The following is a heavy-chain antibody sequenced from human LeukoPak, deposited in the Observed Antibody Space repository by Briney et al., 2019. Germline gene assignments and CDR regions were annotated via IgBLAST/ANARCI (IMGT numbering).Heavy chain of an antibody. Sequence: PSETLSLTCTVSGASISSGDHYWSWIRQPPGKGLEWTGYIYYSGSTYSNPTLKSRLTMSVDPSKNQFSLKLSSVTAADTAMYYCARDPIAVREPIDYWGQGTLVTVSS. D-gene: IGHD6-6*01. CDR1: GASISSGDHY. CDR2: IYYSGST. CDR3: ARDPIAVREPIDY. J-gene: IGHJ4*02. V-gene: IGHV4-30-4*08.